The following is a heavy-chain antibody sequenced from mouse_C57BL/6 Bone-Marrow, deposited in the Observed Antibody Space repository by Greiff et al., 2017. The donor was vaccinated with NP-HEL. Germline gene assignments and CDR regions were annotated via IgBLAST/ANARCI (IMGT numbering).Heavy chain of an antibody. V-gene: IGHV1-81*01. D-gene: IGHD2-5*01. CDR2: IYPRSGNT. J-gene: IGHJ3*01. Sequence: VQLQQSGAELARPGASVKLSCKASGYTFTSYGISWVKQRTGQGLEWIGEIYPRSGNTYYNEKFKGKATLTADKSSSTAYMELRSLTSEDSAVYFCARSKESNYGAWFAYWGQGTLVTVSA. CDR1: GYTFTSYG. CDR3: ARSKESNYGAWFAY.